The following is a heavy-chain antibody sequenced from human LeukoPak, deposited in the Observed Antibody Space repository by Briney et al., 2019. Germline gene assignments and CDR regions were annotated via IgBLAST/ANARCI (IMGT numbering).Heavy chain of an antibody. CDR3: AKDQAVAGTVHFDY. J-gene: IGHJ4*02. CDR2: ISGSGGST. D-gene: IGHD6-19*01. Sequence: GGSLRLSCAASGFTFSSYAMSWVRQAPGKGLEWVSAISGSGGSTYYADSVKGRFTIPRDNSKNTLYLQMNSLRAEDTAVYYCAKDQAVAGTVHFDYWGQGTLVTVSS. CDR1: GFTFSSYA. V-gene: IGHV3-23*01.